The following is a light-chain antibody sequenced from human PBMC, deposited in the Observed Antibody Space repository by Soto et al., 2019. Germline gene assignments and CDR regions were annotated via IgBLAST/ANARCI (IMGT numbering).Light chain of an antibody. Sequence: QSVLTQPPSVSGAPGQRVIISCTGSSSNIGAGYAVHWYQQLPGTAPKLLIYENNSRPSGVPDRFSGSKSGTSASLAITGLQAEDEADYYGQSYDTSGRGSVFGGGTKLTVL. V-gene: IGLV1-40*01. CDR1: SSNIGAGYA. CDR3: QSYDTSGRGSV. J-gene: IGLJ2*01. CDR2: ENN.